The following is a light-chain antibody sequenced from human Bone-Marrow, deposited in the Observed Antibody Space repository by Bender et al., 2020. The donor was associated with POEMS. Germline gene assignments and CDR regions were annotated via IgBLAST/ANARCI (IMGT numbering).Light chain of an antibody. Sequence: QSALTQPASVSGSPGQSITISCTGTSSDVGTYKFVSWYQQYPGKAPKLMIYEVKKRPSGVPDRFSGSKSGTSASLAITGLQAEDEGDYYCQSYDNSLGGWVFGGGTKLTVL. V-gene: IGLV2-14*02. CDR1: SSDVGTYKF. CDR2: EVK. J-gene: IGLJ3*02. CDR3: QSYDNSLGGWV.